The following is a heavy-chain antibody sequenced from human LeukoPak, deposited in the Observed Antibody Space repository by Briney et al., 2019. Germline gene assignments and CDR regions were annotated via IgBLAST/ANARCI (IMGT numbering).Heavy chain of an antibody. V-gene: IGHV1-18*01. CDR1: GYTFTSYG. CDR2: ISAYNGNT. D-gene: IGHD6-19*01. J-gene: IGHJ4*02. CDR3: ARAVAVARMLPDY. Sequence: RASVKVSCKASGYTFTSYGISWARQAPGQGLEWMGWISAYNGNTNYVKKLQGRVTMTTDTSTSTAYMELRSLRSDDTAVYYCARAVAVARMLPDYWGQGTLVTVSS.